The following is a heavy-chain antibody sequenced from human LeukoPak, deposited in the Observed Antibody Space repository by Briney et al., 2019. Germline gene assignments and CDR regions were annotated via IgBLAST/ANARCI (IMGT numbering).Heavy chain of an antibody. Sequence: SETLSLTCTVSGGSLSSGGYYWSWIRQPPGKGLEWIGYIYHSGSTYYNPSLKSRVTISVDRSKNQFSLKLSSVTAADTAVYYCARLWSSGTTPIDYWGQGTLVTVSS. D-gene: IGHD3-10*01. CDR2: IYHSGST. CDR3: ARLWSSGTTPIDY. CDR1: GGSLSSGGYY. V-gene: IGHV4-30-2*01. J-gene: IGHJ4*02.